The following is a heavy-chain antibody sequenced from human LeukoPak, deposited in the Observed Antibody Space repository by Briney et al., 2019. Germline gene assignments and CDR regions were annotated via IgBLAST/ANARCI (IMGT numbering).Heavy chain of an antibody. D-gene: IGHD3-22*01. Sequence: GSLRLSCAASGFTFSSYAMSWVRQAPGKGLEWVSAISGSGGSTYYADSVKGRFTISRDNSKNTLYLQMNSLRAEDTAVYYCAKEDYYDSSGYYYSGLGDYWGQGTLVTVSS. V-gene: IGHV3-23*01. J-gene: IGHJ4*02. CDR1: GFTFSSYA. CDR3: AKEDYYDSSGYYYSGLGDY. CDR2: ISGSGGST.